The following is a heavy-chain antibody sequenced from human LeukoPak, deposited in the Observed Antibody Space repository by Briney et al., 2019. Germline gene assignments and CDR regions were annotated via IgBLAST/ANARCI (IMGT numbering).Heavy chain of an antibody. D-gene: IGHD2-2*01. V-gene: IGHV3-7*01. CDR3: AKRASSTSWTEYFQH. Sequence: GGSLRLSCAASGFTFSSYWMSWVRQAPGKGLEWVANIKQDGSEKYYVDSVKGRFTISRDNAKNSLYLQMNSLRAEDTAVYYCAKRASSTSWTEYFQHWGQGTLVTVSS. CDR1: GFTFSSYW. CDR2: IKQDGSEK. J-gene: IGHJ1*01.